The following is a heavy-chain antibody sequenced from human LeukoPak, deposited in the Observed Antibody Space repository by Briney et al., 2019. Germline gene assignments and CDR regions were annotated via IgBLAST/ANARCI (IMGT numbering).Heavy chain of an antibody. CDR1: GYTFTSYG. V-gene: IGHV1-18*01. CDR3: ARDLVGCSSTSCRNWFDP. Sequence: RASVKVSCKASGYTFTSYGISWVRQAPGQGLEWMGWISAYNGNTNYAQKLQGRVTMTTDTSTSTAYMELRSPRSDDTAVYYCARDLVGCSSTSCRNWFDPWGQGTLVTVSS. CDR2: ISAYNGNT. D-gene: IGHD2-2*01. J-gene: IGHJ5*02.